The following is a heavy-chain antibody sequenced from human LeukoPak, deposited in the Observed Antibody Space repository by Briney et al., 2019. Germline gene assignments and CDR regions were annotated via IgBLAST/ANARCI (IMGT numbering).Heavy chain of an antibody. D-gene: IGHD6-19*01. CDR1: GGSISSSSYY. J-gene: IGHJ4*02. CDR2: IYYSGST. V-gene: IGHV4-39*01. CDR3: ASLQQWPKYFFDY. Sequence: AETLSLTCTVSGGSISSSSYYWGWNRQPPGMGLEWFVSIYYSGSTYYNPSLHSRLTISLDTSMYQFSLTLSSVPAAVTAVYCCASLQQWPKYFFDYWGQGTLLTVSS.